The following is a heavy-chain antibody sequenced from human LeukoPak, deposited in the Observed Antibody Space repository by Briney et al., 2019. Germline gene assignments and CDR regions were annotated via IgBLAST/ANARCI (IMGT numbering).Heavy chain of an antibody. V-gene: IGHV4-38-2*02. CDR3: ARSGNYAIGHDAFDI. Sequence: PSETLSLTCTVSGYSISSGYYWGWIRQPPGKGLEWIGSMYHSGSTYYNPSLKSRVTISVDTSKNHFSLRLSSVTAADTAVYYCARSGNYAIGHDAFDIWGQGTMVTVSS. J-gene: IGHJ3*02. D-gene: IGHD1-7*01. CDR2: MYHSGST. CDR1: GYSISSGYY.